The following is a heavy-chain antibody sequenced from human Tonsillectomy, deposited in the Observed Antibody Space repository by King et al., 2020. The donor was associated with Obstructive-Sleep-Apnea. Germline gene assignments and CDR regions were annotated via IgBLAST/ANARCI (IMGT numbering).Heavy chain of an antibody. Sequence: QLVQSGGGLVQPGGSLRLSCAASGFTFSSYCMNWVRQAPGKGLEWVSYISSSSYNIYYADSVKGRFTISRGNAKNSLYLQMNSLRAEDTAVYYCAREIRCGGDCYSFDYWGQGTLVTVSS. D-gene: IGHD2-21*02. CDR2: ISSSSYNI. J-gene: IGHJ4*02. CDR1: GFTFSSYC. CDR3: AREIRCGGDCYSFDY. V-gene: IGHV3-48*04.